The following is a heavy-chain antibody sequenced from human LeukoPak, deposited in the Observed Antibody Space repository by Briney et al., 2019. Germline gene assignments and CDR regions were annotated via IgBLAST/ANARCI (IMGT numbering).Heavy chain of an antibody. Sequence: GGSLRLSCAASGFTFSSYWMSWVRQAPGKGLEWVANIKQDGSEKFYVDSVKGRLTISRDNAKNSLYLQMNSLRVEDTAVYYCARVQGSSGPGIFEYWGQGTLVTVSS. V-gene: IGHV3-7*01. D-gene: IGHD6-19*01. CDR1: GFTFSSYW. CDR3: ARVQGSSGPGIFEY. J-gene: IGHJ4*02. CDR2: IKQDGSEK.